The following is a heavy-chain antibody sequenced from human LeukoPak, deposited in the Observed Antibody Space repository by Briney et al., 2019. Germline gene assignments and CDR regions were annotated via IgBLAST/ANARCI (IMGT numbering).Heavy chain of an antibody. CDR1: GFTFSSNW. CDR3: AKGPLRGVTKGPIDF. CDR2: IKQDGSET. J-gene: IGHJ4*02. Sequence: GGSLRLSCAASGFTFSSNWMNWVRQAPGKGLEWVANIKQDGSETYYVDSVKGRFTISRDNAKNSLYLQMNSLRAEDTAIYYCAKGPLRGVTKGPIDFWGQGTLVTVSS. D-gene: IGHD3-10*01. V-gene: IGHV3-7*03.